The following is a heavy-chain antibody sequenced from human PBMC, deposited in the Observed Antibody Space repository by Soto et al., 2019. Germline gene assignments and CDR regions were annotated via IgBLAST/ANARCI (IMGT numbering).Heavy chain of an antibody. Sequence: EVQLLESGGDLVQPGGSLRLSCAASGFTISNIWMHWVRQVPGKGLVSAPRIKRDGSTTDYADSVKGRFTVSRDNAKNTLYLQMNSLRAEDTAVYYCESGLIMGTNYWGPGTLVTVSS. V-gene: IGHV3-74*01. CDR3: ESGLIMGTNY. CDR2: IKRDGSTT. J-gene: IGHJ4*02. D-gene: IGHD2-8*01. CDR1: GFTISNIW.